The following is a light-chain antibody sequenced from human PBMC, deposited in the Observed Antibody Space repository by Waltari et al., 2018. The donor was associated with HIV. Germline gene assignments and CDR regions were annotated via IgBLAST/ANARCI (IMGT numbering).Light chain of an antibody. V-gene: IGLV1-51*01. CDR3: GTWDRSLGGGV. J-gene: IGLJ3*02. CDR1: SSNIGNDY. CDR2: DNK. Sequence: QSVLTQPPSLSAAPGQKVTISCSGTSSNIGNDYVSWYQHLPGAAPKLLIYDNKKRPSGISDRFSGSKSGTSATLAITGLQTGDEADYYCGTWDRSLGGGVFGGGTKLTVL.